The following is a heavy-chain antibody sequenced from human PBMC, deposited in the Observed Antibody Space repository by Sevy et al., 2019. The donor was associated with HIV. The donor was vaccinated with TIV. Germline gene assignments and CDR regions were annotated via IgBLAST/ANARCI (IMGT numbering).Heavy chain of an antibody. J-gene: IGHJ4*02. CDR2: ISGSGGST. D-gene: IGHD3-22*01. Sequence: GGYLRLSCAASGFTFSSYAMSWVRQAPGKGLEWVSAISGSGGSTYYADSVKGRFTISRDNSKNTLYLQMNSLRAEDTAVYYCAKDLFITMIVVVSPFDYWGQGTLVTVSS. CDR3: AKDLFITMIVVVSPFDY. V-gene: IGHV3-23*01. CDR1: GFTFSSYA.